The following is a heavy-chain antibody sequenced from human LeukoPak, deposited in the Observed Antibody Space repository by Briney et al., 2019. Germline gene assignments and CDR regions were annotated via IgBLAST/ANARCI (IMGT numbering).Heavy chain of an antibody. CDR3: ARVHYGIDY. V-gene: IGHV3-21*01. J-gene: IGHJ4*02. CDR1: GFNFSIYS. Sequence: GGSLRLSCAASGFNFSIYSMYWIRQAPGQGLEWVSSINSRINQIYYADSVKGRFTIPRDYTEHSPYLQMNSLRADDSAMYYCARVHYGIDYWGQGTLVTVSS. D-gene: IGHD4-17*01. CDR2: INSRINQI.